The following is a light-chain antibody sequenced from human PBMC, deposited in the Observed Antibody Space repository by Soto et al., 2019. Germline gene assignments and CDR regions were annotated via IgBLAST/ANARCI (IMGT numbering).Light chain of an antibody. J-gene: IGKJ1*01. CDR2: DAS. CDR1: QSISSW. V-gene: IGKV1-5*01. Sequence: ASVGDRVTIPCRASQSISSWLAWYQQKPGKAPELLIYDASSLQSGVPSRFSGSGFGTEFTLTISSLQPDDLATYYCQEYNSDSRTFGQGTKVDIK. CDR3: QEYNSDSRT.